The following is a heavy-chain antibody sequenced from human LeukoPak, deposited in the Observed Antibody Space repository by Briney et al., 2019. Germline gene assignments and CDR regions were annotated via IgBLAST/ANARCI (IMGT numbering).Heavy chain of an antibody. J-gene: IGHJ4*02. V-gene: IGHV4-34*01. Sequence: PSETLSHTCAVYGGSFSGYYWSWIRQPPGKGLEWIGEINHSGSINYNPSLKSRVTISVDTSKNQFSLKLSSVTAADTAVYYCASDLGYCSSTSCPPKYWGQGTLVTVSS. CDR2: INHSGSI. D-gene: IGHD2-2*01. CDR1: GGSFSGYY. CDR3: ASDLGYCSSTSCPPKY.